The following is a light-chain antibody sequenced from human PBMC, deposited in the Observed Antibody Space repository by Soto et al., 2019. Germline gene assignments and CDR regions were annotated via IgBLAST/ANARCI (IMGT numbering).Light chain of an antibody. V-gene: IGLV2-14*01. Sequence: QSALTQPASVPGSFGQSITISCTGTGSDVCGYNYVSWYQQLPGKAPKVMIYEVSIRPSGVSTRFSGSKSGNTASLTISGLQAEDEAEYYCSSYRSTNTVVFGGGTKLTVL. CDR3: SSYRSTNTVV. J-gene: IGLJ3*02. CDR1: GSDVCGYNY. CDR2: EVS.